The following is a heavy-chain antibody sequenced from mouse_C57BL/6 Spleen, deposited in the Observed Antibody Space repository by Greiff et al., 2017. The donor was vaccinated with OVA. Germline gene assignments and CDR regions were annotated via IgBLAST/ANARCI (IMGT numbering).Heavy chain of an antibody. CDR2: IYPRSGNT. CDR1: GYTFTSYG. V-gene: IGHV1-81*01. D-gene: IGHD2-3*01. CDR3: ATDGSEAMDY. J-gene: IGHJ4*01. Sequence: VKLQESGAELARPGASVKLSCKASGYTFTSYGISWVKQRTGQGLEWIGEIYPRSGNTYYNEKFKGKATLTADKSSSTAYMELRSLTSEDSAVYFCATDGSEAMDYWGQGTSVTVSS.